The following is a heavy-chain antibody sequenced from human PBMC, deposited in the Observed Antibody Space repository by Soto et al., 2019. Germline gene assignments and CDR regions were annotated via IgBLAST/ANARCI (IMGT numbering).Heavy chain of an antibody. D-gene: IGHD5-12*01. CDR3: ARGASGYGNFDY. J-gene: IGHJ4*02. CDR2: IDSDGSPT. CDR1: GFTFSSYW. Sequence: EVQLVESGGGLVQPGGSLRLSCTASGFTFSSYWMHWVRQAPGKGLVWVSRIDSDGSPTNYADFVKGRFTISRDTAKNTLSRQMNSLRAEDTAGYYCARGASGYGNFDYWGQGTLVTVSS. V-gene: IGHV3-74*01.